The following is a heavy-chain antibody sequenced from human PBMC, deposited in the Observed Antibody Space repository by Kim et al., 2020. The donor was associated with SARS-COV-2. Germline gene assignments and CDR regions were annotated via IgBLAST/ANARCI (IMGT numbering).Heavy chain of an antibody. D-gene: IGHD1-26*01. V-gene: IGHV5-10-1*01. CDR2: IDPSDSYT. CDR3: ARHPQKSSGSRAPQSSGGPIL. CDR1: GYSFTSYW. J-gene: IGHJ4*02. Sequence: GESLQISCQGSGYSFTSYWISWVRQMPGKGLEWMGRIDPSDSYTNYSPSFQGHVTISADKSISTAYLQWSSLKASDTAMYYCARHPQKSSGSRAPQSSGGPILWGQGTLVTVSS.